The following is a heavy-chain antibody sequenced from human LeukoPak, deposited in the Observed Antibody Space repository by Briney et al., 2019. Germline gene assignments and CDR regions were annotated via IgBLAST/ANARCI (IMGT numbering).Heavy chain of an antibody. J-gene: IGHJ4*02. CDR1: GFTFSSYA. CDR3: AKGRSGVVVAALNY. V-gene: IGHV3-23*01. Sequence: GGSLRLSCAASGFTFSSYAMSWVRQAPGKGLEWVSTISGSGDSTYYADSVKGWFTISRDNSKNTLYLQMNSLRADDTAVYYCAKGRSGVVVAALNYWGQGTPVTVSS. CDR2: ISGSGDST. D-gene: IGHD2-15*01.